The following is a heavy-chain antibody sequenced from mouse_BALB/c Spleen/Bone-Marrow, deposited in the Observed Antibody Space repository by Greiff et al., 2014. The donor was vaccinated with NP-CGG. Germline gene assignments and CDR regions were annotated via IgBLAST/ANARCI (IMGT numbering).Heavy chain of an antibody. V-gene: IGHV3-8*02. CDR1: GDSITSDY. CDR2: ISYSGST. D-gene: IGHD2-3*01. Sequence: EVQLQQSGPSLVKPSQTLSLTCSVTGDSITSDYWNWIRKFPGNKLEYMGYISYSGSTYYSPSLKSRISITRDTSKNQYYLQLNSVTTEDTATYYCATYDGYYFDYWGQGTTLTVSS. CDR3: ATYDGYYFDY. J-gene: IGHJ2*01.